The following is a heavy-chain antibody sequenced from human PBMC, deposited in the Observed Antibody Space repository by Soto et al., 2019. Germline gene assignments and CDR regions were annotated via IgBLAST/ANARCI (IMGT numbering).Heavy chain of an antibody. Sequence: DSVKVYCKATGDTFTSYDINWVRKATGQGLEWMGWMNPNSGNTGYAQKFQGRVTMTRNTSISTAYMELSSLRSEDTAVYYCASVWLGIAAAEWQYYYYGMYFWGRGARGTIAS. CDR1: GDTFTSYD. CDR3: ASVWLGIAAAEWQYYYYGMYF. J-gene: IGHJ6*02. D-gene: IGHD6-13*01. V-gene: IGHV1-8*01. CDR2: MNPNSGNT.